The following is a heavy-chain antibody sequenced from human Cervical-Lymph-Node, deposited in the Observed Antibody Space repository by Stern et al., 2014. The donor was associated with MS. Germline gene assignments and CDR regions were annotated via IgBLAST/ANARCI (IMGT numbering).Heavy chain of an antibody. CDR1: GDSVSSNSAA. Sequence: QVQLQQSGPGLVKPSQTLSLTCAISGDSVSSNSAAWNWIRQSPSRGLEWLGRTYYRPKWYNDYAVSVKSRITINPDTSKNQFSLQLNSVTPEDTAVYYCARDRYCSGGSCYGYYYYGMDVWGQGTTVTVSS. CDR3: ARDRYCSGGSCYGYYYYGMDV. J-gene: IGHJ6*02. CDR2: TYYRPKWYN. V-gene: IGHV6-1*01. D-gene: IGHD2-15*01.